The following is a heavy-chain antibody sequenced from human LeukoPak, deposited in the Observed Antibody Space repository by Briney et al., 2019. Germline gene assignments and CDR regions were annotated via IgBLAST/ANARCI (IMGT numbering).Heavy chain of an antibody. CDR3: AKDMGWELTPDAFDI. CDR2: ISWNSGSI. Sequence: GGSLRLSCAASGFTFSSYAMHWVRHAPGKGLEWVAGISWNSGSIGYGDSVKGRFTISRDNANNSLYLQMNTLRPEDTALYYCAKDMGWELTPDAFDIWGQGTMVTVSS. CDR1: GFTFSSYA. V-gene: IGHV3-9*01. J-gene: IGHJ3*02. D-gene: IGHD4-23*01.